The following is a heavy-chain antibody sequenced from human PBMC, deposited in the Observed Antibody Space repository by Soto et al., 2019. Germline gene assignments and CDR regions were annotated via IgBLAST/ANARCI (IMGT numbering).Heavy chain of an antibody. V-gene: IGHV3-21*01. J-gene: IGHJ4*02. CDR1: GFTFSSYA. D-gene: IGHD3-9*01. CDR3: ARVAYDILTGYSAFDY. Sequence: GGSLRLSCSASGFTFSSYAMHWVRQAPGEGQGLRRGLEWVSSISSSSSYIYYADSVKGRFTISRDNAKNSLYLQMNSLRAEDTAVYYCARVAYDILTGYSAFDYWGQGTLVTSPQ. CDR2: ISSSSSYI.